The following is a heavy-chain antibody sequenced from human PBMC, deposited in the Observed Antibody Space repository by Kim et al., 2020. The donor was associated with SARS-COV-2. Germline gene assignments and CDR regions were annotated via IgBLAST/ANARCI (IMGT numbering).Heavy chain of an antibody. D-gene: IGHD6-13*01. Sequence: SETLSLTCAVYGGSFSGYYWSWIRQPPGKGLEWIGEINHSGSTNYNPSLKSRVTISVDTSKNQFSLKLSSVTAADTAVYYCARRLPWQQLVRSLETYNWFDPGGQGTLVTVSS. V-gene: IGHV4-34*01. CDR3: ARRLPWQQLVRSLETYNWFDP. CDR1: GGSFSGYY. J-gene: IGHJ5*02. CDR2: INHSGST.